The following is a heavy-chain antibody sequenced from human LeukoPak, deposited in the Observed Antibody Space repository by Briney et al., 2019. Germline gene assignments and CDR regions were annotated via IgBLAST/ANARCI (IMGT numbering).Heavy chain of an antibody. Sequence: SETLSLTCTVSGGSISSYYWSWIRQPPGKGLEWIGYIYYSGSTNYNPSLKSRVTVSVDKSKNQFSLKLSSVTAADTAVYYCARSKDILTGYCFDYWGQGTLVTVSS. D-gene: IGHD3-9*01. CDR1: GGSISSYY. J-gene: IGHJ4*02. CDR2: IYYSGST. CDR3: ARSKDILTGYCFDY. V-gene: IGHV4-59*01.